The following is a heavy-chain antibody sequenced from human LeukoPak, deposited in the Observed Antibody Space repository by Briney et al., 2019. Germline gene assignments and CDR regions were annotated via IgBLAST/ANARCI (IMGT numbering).Heavy chain of an antibody. CDR1: GGSFSGYY. Sequence: SETLSLTCAVYGGSFSGYYWSWIRQPPGKGLEWIGEINHSGSTNYNPSLKSRVTISVDTSKNQFSLKLSSVTAADTAVYYCARGRYYDSSGSYDYWGQGTLVTVSS. CDR2: INHSGST. D-gene: IGHD3-22*01. J-gene: IGHJ4*02. CDR3: ARGRYYDSSGSYDY. V-gene: IGHV4-34*01.